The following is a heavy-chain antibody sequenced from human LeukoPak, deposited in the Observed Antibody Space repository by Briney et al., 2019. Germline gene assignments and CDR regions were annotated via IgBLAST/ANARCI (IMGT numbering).Heavy chain of an antibody. CDR3: ARHSYGSNTIDY. Sequence: SETLSLTCSVSGGSISTSTYYWGWIRQPPGKGLDWIGNIYYSGTTYYNPSLKSRVSISVDTSKNQFSLRLSSVTAADTAVYYCARHSYGSNTIDYWGQGTLLTVSS. J-gene: IGHJ4*02. V-gene: IGHV4-39*07. CDR2: IYYSGTT. D-gene: IGHD5-18*01. CDR1: GGSISTSTYY.